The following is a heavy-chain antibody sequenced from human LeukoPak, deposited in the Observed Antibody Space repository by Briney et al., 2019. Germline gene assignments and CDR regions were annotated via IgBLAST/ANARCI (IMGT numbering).Heavy chain of an antibody. D-gene: IGHD3-10*01. CDR2: INPISGGT. J-gene: IGHJ4*02. V-gene: IGHV1-2*02. Sequence: VASVKVSCKASGYTFTGYYMHWVRQAPGQGLEWMGWINPISGGTNYAQKFQGRVTMTRDTSISTAYMELSRLRSDDTAVYYCARDGMVRGVPGVDFDYWGQGTLVTVSS. CDR1: GYTFTGYY. CDR3: ARDGMVRGVPGVDFDY.